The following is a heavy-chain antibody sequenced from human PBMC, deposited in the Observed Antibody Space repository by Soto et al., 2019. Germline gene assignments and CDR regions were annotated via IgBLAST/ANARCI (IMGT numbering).Heavy chain of an antibody. J-gene: IGHJ4*02. CDR1: GFTFSSYA. CDR2: ISYDGSNK. CDR3: ARDSKVVGRGYSYFIDY. V-gene: IGHV3-30-3*01. Sequence: PGGSLSVSCAASGFTFSSYAMHWVRQAPGKGLEWVAVISYDGSNKYYADSVKGRFTISRDNSKNTLYLQMNSLRAEDTAVYYCARDSKVVGRGYSYFIDYWGQGTLVTVSS. D-gene: IGHD5-18*01.